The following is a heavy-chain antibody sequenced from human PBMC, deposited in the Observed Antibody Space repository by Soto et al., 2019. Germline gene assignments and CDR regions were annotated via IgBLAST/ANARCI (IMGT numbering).Heavy chain of an antibody. CDR2: ISSSGSTI. J-gene: IGHJ3*02. CDR1: GFTFSDYY. Sequence: KSGGSLRLSCAASGFTFSDYYMSWIRQAPGKGLEWVSYISSSGSTIYYADSVKGRFTISRDNAKNSLYLQMNSLRAEDTAVYYCARELVNTVGDAFDIWGQGTMVTVSS. D-gene: IGHD4-17*01. CDR3: ARELVNTVGDAFDI. V-gene: IGHV3-11*01.